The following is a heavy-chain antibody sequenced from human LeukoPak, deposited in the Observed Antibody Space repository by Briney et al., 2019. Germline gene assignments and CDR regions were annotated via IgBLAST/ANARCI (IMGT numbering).Heavy chain of an antibody. V-gene: IGHV3-30*03. CDR3: ARGGYSSGWRNDAFDI. CDR2: ISYDGSDK. CDR1: GFTFSSYG. J-gene: IGHJ3*02. Sequence: PGGSLRLSCAASGFTFSSYGMHWVRQAPGKGLEWVAVISYDGSDKYYADSVKGRFTISRDNSKNTLYLQMNSPRAEDTAVYYCARGGYSSGWRNDAFDIWGQGTMVTVSS. D-gene: IGHD6-19*01.